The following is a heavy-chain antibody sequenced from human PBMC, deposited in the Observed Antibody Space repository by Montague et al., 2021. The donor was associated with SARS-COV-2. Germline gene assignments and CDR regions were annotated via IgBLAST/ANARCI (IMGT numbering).Heavy chain of an antibody. J-gene: IGHJ6*03. CDR2: INNSGST. CDR3: ARGRIEVSLIVVVLTGASYYMDV. D-gene: IGHD3-22*01. V-gene: IGHV4-34*01. Sequence: SETLSLTCAVYGGSISSHYWCWIRQPPGTGLEWIGEINNSGSTNYNPSLKSRVTISVDTSKNQFSLKLHSVTAADTAVYYCARGRIEVSLIVVVLTGASYYMDVWGKGTTVTVSS. CDR1: GGSISSHY.